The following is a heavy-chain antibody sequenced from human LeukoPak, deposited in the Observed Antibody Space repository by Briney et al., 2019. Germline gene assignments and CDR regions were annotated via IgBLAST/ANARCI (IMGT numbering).Heavy chain of an antibody. J-gene: IGHJ4*02. V-gene: IGHV3-7*04. D-gene: IGHD3-22*01. CDR2: IKQDGSEK. CDR3: ARDEHQYYHASSGRFDY. Sequence: GGSLRLSCAASGFTFSYYWMGWVRQAPGKELEWVANIKQDGSEKYYVDSVKGRFTISRDNAKNSLYLQMNSMRAEDTAVYYCARDEHQYYHASSGRFDYWGQGILVTVSS. CDR1: GFTFSYYW.